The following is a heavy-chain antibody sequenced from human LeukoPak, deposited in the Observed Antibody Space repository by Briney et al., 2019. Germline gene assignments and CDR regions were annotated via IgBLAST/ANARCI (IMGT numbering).Heavy chain of an antibody. J-gene: IGHJ4*02. D-gene: IGHD3-3*01. CDR3: GRHQPFWNGYSYFFDY. CDR1: GGSFSGYY. V-gene: IGHV4-34*01. CDR2: IYYSGST. Sequence: PSETLSLTCAVYGGSFSGYYWSWIRQPPGKGLEWIGSIYYSGSTYYNPSLKSRVTISVDTSKNQFSLKLSSVTAADTAVYYCGRHQPFWNGYSYFFDYWGQGTLVTVSS.